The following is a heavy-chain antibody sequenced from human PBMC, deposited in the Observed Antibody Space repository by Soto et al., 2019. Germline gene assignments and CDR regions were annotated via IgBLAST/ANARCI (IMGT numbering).Heavy chain of an antibody. Sequence: SETLSLTCTVSGGSIRSYYWNWIRQPAGKGLEWLGRIFTTGTTNYSPSLKSRVSMSVDTSRNQFSLELRSVTAADTAVYYCARAGCSGNGSFEYFFDHWGQSIVVTVSS. D-gene: IGHD2-15*01. V-gene: IGHV4-4*07. CDR2: IFTTGTT. CDR3: ARAGCSGNGSFEYFFDH. CDR1: GGSIRSYY. J-gene: IGHJ4*02.